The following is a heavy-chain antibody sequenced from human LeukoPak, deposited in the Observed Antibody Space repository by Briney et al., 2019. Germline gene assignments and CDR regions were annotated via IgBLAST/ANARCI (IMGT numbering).Heavy chain of an antibody. Sequence: SETLSLTCTVSGGSISSYYWSWIGQPAGKGLEWIGRIYTSGSTNYNSSLKSRVIMSVDTSKNQFSLKLSSVTAADTAVYYCARGDSGYDSLDYWGQGTLVTVSS. V-gene: IGHV4-4*07. J-gene: IGHJ4*02. CDR1: GGSISSYY. CDR3: ARGDSGYDSLDY. D-gene: IGHD5-12*01. CDR2: IYTSGST.